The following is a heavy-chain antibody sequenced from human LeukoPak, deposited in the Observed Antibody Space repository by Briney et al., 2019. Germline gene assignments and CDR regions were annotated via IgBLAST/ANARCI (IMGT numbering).Heavy chain of an antibody. Sequence: GGSLRLSCAASGFTFSSYAMSWVRQAPGKGLEWGSAISGSGGSTYYADSVKGRFTISRDNSKNTLYLQMNSLRAEDTAVYCCAKQDRYSGYFDYWGQGTLVTVSS. CDR3: AKQDRYSGYFDY. CDR1: GFTFSSYA. J-gene: IGHJ4*02. V-gene: IGHV3-23*01. CDR2: ISGSGGST. D-gene: IGHD1-1*01.